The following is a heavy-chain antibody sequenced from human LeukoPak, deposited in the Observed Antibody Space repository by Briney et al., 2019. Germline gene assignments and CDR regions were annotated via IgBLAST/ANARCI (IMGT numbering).Heavy chain of an antibody. CDR1: GLSFSSFA. Sequence: GGSLRLSCAASGLSFSSFAMSWVRQGPARGLEWVSSIRGNGETFYADSVKGRFTLSSDSSRNTVYFQLNNLRVEDTAVYYCRFYTSGSDYWGQGTLVTVSS. CDR3: RFYTSGSDY. V-gene: IGHV3-23*01. D-gene: IGHD3-22*01. CDR2: IRGNGET. J-gene: IGHJ4*02.